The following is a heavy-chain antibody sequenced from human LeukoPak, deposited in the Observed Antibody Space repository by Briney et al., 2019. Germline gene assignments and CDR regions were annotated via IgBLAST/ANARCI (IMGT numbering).Heavy chain of an antibody. CDR3: ARGEPEDDAFDI. V-gene: IGHV1-46*01. Sequence: ASVKVSCKASGYTFTSYHMHWVRQAPGQGLEWMGIINPSSGSTSYAQKFQGRVTMTRNTSISTAYMELSSLRSEDTAVYYRARGEPEDDAFDIWGQGTMVTVSS. J-gene: IGHJ3*02. CDR2: INPSSGST. CDR1: GYTFTSYH.